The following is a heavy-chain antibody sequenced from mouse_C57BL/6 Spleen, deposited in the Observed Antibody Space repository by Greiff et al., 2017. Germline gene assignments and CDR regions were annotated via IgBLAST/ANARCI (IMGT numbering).Heavy chain of an antibody. CDR1: GYTFTGYW. Sequence: QVQLQQSGAELMKPGASVKLSCKATGYTFTGYWIEWVKQRPGHGLEWIGEILPGSGSTNYNEKFKGKANFTADTSSNTAYMQLSSLTTEDSAIYYCVCVAYYYGSSPYYAMDYWGQGTSVTVSS. CDR3: VCVAYYYGSSPYYAMDY. CDR2: ILPGSGST. J-gene: IGHJ4*01. V-gene: IGHV1-9*01. D-gene: IGHD1-1*01.